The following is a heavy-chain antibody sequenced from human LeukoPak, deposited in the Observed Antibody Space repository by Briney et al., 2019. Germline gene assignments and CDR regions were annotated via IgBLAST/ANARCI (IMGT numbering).Heavy chain of an antibody. D-gene: IGHD4-17*01. CDR3: ARAPGGYGDAPANIDY. Sequence: SETLSLTCTVSGGSISSSSYYWGWIRQPPGKGLEWIGSIYYSGSTYYNPSLKSRVTISVDTSKNQFSLKLSSVTAADTAVYYCARAPGGYGDAPANIDYWGQGTLVTVSS. V-gene: IGHV4-39*01. CDR2: IYYSGST. J-gene: IGHJ4*02. CDR1: GGSISSSSYY.